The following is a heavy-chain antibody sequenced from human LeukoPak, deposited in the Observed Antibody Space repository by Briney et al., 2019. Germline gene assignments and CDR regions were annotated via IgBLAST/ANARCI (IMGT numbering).Heavy chain of an antibody. CDR2: IYYSGST. V-gene: IGHV4-31*03. Sequence: PSETLSLTCTVSGGSISSGGYYWSWIRQHPGRGLEWIGYIYYSGSTYYNPSLKSRVTISVDTSKNQFSLKLSSVAAADTAVYYCARTFPGYSYGVNWFDPWGQGTLVTVPS. J-gene: IGHJ5*02. D-gene: IGHD5-18*01. CDR1: GGSISSGGYY. CDR3: ARTFPGYSYGVNWFDP.